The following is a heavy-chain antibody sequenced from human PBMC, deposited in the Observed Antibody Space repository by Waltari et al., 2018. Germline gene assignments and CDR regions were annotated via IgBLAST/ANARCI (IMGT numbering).Heavy chain of an antibody. Sequence: QVQLQESGPGLVKPSETLSLTCTVSGGSISSYYWSWIRQPPGKGLEWIGDSYYSGSTNSTPSLKSRVTISVDTSKNQFSLKLSSVTAADTAVYYCARGSFLAHYYDSSGYDADAFDIWGQGTMVTVSS. V-gene: IGHV4-59*01. D-gene: IGHD3-22*01. CDR1: GGSISSYY. J-gene: IGHJ3*02. CDR3: ARGSFLAHYYDSSGYDADAFDI. CDR2: SYYSGST.